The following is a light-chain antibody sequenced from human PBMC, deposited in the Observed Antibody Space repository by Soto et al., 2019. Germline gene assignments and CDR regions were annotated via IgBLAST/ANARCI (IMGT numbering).Light chain of an antibody. CDR1: QSVSSSY. CDR3: QQYGSSRT. CDR2: GAS. Sequence: EIVLTQSPGTLSLSPVERATLSFMASQSVSSSYLAWYQQKPGQAPRLLVYGASSRATGIPDRFSGSGSGTDFTLTISRLETEDFVVYYCQQYGSSRTFGQGTKVDI. V-gene: IGKV3-20*01. J-gene: IGKJ1*01.